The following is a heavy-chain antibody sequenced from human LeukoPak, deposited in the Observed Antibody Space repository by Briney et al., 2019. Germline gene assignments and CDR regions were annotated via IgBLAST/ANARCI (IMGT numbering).Heavy chain of an antibody. CDR3: ARDPSYTNSPDYFDY. CDR2: IYSSGST. J-gene: IGHJ4*02. V-gene: IGHV4-4*07. Sequence: SETLSLTCTVSGGSISGYYWSCIRQSAGKGLEWIGRIYSSGSTNYNPSLKSRVTMSVDTSKNQFSLKLSSVTAADTAVYYCARDPSYTNSPDYFDYWGQGTLVAVSS. CDR1: GGSISGYY. D-gene: IGHD1-1*01.